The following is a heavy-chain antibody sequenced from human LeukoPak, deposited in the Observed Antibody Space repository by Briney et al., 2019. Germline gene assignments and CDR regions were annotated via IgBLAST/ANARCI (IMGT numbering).Heavy chain of an antibody. V-gene: IGHV3-21*01. CDR1: GFTFSSYS. Sequence: PGRSLRLSCAASGFTFSSYSMNWVRQAPGKGLEWVSSISSSSSYIYYADSVKGRFTISRDNAKNSLYLQMNSLRAEDTAVYYCARDWGSYRPDAFDIWGQGTMVTVSS. CDR2: ISSSSSYI. D-gene: IGHD3-16*02. J-gene: IGHJ3*02. CDR3: ARDWGSYRPDAFDI.